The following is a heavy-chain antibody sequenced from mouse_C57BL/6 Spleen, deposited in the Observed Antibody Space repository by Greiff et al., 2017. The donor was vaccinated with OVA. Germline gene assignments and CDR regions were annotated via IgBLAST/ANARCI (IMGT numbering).Heavy chain of an antibody. CDR3: ARGIYDGYYYAMDY. Sequence: QVQLQQPGAELVKPGASVKLSCKASGYTFTSYWMHWVKQRPGQGLEWIGMIHPNSGSTNYNEKFKSKATLTVDKSSSTAYMQLSSLTSEDSAVYYCARGIYDGYYYAMDYWGQGTSVTVSS. CDR1: GYTFTSYW. V-gene: IGHV1-64*01. J-gene: IGHJ4*01. D-gene: IGHD2-3*01. CDR2: IHPNSGST.